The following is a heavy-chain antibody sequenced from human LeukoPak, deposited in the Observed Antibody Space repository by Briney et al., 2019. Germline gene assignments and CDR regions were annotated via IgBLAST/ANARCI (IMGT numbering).Heavy chain of an antibody. CDR1: GVTLSNYA. V-gene: IGHV3-23*01. CDR2: ISSSGSGGNT. D-gene: IGHD3-22*01. J-gene: IGHJ4*02. CDR3: AKAPGGVYYYDSSGYDYY. Sequence: GGSLRLSCVASGVTLSNYAMSWARQAPGKGLEWVSGISSSGSGGNTYYADSVKGRFTISRDNSKNTLYLQMNSLRAEDTAVYYCAKAPGGVYYYDSSGYDYYWGQGTLVTVSS.